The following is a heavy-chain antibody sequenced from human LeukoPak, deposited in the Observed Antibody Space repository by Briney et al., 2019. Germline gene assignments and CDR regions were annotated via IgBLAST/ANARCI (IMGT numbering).Heavy chain of an antibody. CDR1: GFDFSINA. CDR2: ISYDGSKK. J-gene: IGHJ6*02. CDR3: ARVAAAYDTFSYHGMDV. D-gene: IGHD2/OR15-2a*01. Sequence: GGSLRLSCAASGFDFSINAMHWVRQAPGKGLEWVSLISYDGSKKYCADSVKGRFTISRDNSKITLHLQMNSLRPEDAAVYYCARVAAAYDTFSYHGMDVWGQGTTVIVSS. V-gene: IGHV3-30-3*01.